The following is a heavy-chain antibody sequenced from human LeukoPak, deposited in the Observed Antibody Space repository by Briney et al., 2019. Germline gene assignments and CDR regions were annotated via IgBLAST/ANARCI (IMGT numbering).Heavy chain of an antibody. CDR2: IYYSGST. V-gene: IGHV4-39*01. J-gene: IGHJ4*02. CDR3: ARHGGSSYGSYYFDC. CDR1: GGSISSSSYY. Sequence: SETLSLTCTVSGGSISSSSYYWGWIRQPPGKGLEWIATIYYSGSTYYNPSLKSRTTISVDTSKNQFSLKLSSVTAADTAVYYCARHGGSSYGSYYFDCWGQGTLVTVSS. D-gene: IGHD5-18*01.